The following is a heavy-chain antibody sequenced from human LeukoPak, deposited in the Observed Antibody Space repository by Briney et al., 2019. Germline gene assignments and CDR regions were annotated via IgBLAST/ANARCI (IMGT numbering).Heavy chain of an antibody. Sequence: GGSLRLSCAASGFTFSSYSMTWVRQAPGKGLEWVSSISSSSSYIYYADSVKGRFTISRDNAKNSLYLQMNSLRAEDTAVYYCAVWELHDAFDIWGQGTMVTVSS. CDR3: AVWELHDAFDI. CDR1: GFTFSSYS. J-gene: IGHJ3*02. D-gene: IGHD1-26*01. V-gene: IGHV3-21*01. CDR2: ISSSSSYI.